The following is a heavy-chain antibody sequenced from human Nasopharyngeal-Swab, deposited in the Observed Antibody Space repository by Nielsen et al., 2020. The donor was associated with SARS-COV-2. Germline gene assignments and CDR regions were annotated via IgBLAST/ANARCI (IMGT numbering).Heavy chain of an antibody. V-gene: IGHV4-59*01. CDR3: ARVGYYYYGMDV. CDR2: IYYSGST. J-gene: IGHJ6*02. Sequence: SETLSLTCTVSGGSISSYYWSWIRQPPGKGLEWIGYIYYSGSTNYNPSLKSRVTISVDTSKNQFSLKLSSVTAADTAVYYCARVGYYYYGMDVWGQGTTVTVSS. CDR1: GGSISSYY.